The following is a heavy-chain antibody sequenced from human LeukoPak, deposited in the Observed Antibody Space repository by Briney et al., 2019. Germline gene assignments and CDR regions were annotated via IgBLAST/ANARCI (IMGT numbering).Heavy chain of an antibody. D-gene: IGHD6-19*01. J-gene: IGHJ4*02. CDR2: INPSGGST. CDR1: GYTFTSYY. V-gene: IGHV1-46*01. CDR3: ARGIAVAGAPYFDY. Sequence: GGSLRLSCAASGYTFTSYYMHWVRQAPGQGLEWMGIINPSGGSTSYAQKFQGRVTMTRDTSTSTVYMELSSLRSEDTAVYYCARGIAVAGAPYFDYWGQGTLVTVSS.